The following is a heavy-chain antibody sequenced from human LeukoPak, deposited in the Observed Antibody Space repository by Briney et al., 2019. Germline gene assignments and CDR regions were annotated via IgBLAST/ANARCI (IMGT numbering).Heavy chain of an antibody. Sequence: SETLSLTCAVYGWSFSGYYWSWIRQPPGKGLEWIGEINHSGSTNYNPSLKSRVTISVDTSKNQFYLKLSFVTAADTAVYYCAREPMELRHYFDYWGQGTLVTVSS. D-gene: IGHD1-7*01. CDR2: INHSGST. CDR1: GWSFSGYY. CDR3: AREPMELRHYFDY. V-gene: IGHV4-34*01. J-gene: IGHJ4*02.